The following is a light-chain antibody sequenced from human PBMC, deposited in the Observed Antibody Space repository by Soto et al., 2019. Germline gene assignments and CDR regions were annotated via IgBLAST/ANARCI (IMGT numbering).Light chain of an antibody. Sequence: EIVLTQSPGTLSLSPGERATLSCRASQSVSSSYLAWYQQKPGQAPRLLIYAASSRATGIPDRFSGSGSGTDFTLTISRLEPEDFAVYYCQQYGNSPFTFGPGTKVDIK. CDR2: AAS. CDR3: QQYGNSPFT. CDR1: QSVSSSY. J-gene: IGKJ3*01. V-gene: IGKV3-20*01.